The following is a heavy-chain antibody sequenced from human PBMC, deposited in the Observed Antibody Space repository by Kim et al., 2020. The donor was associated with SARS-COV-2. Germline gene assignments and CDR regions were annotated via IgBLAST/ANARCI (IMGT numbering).Heavy chain of an antibody. CDR1: GYSFSSYW. V-gene: IGHV5-51*01. D-gene: IGHD2-2*02. CDR3: ARRAIVVVPTAIRGDWFDP. Sequence: GESLKISCKGSGYSFSSYWIAWVRQKPGKGLEWMGIIYPGYSDTRYSPSFQGQVTISADKSISTAYLQWSSLKASDIATYYGARRAIVVVPTAIRGDWFDPWGQGTLVTVSS. J-gene: IGHJ5*02. CDR2: IYPGYSDT.